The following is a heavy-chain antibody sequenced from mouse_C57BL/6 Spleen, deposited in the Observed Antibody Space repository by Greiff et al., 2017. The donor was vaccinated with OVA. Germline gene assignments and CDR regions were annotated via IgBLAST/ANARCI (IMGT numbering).Heavy chain of an antibody. Sequence: DVQLVESGGGLVQPKGSLKLSCAASGFSFNTYAMNWVRQAPGKGLEWVARIRSKSNNYATYYADSVKDRFTISGDDSESKLYLRMNNLKTADTAMYYCVRMDYGSSYGYFDVWGTGTTVTVSS. CDR3: VRMDYGSSYGYFDV. J-gene: IGHJ1*03. CDR1: GFSFNTYA. V-gene: IGHV10-1*01. CDR2: IRSKSNNYAT. D-gene: IGHD1-1*01.